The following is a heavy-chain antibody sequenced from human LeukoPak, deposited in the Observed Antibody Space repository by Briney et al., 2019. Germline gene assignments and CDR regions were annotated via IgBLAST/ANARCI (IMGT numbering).Heavy chain of an antibody. CDR3: ARGSSRSPRDAFDI. J-gene: IGHJ3*02. CDR1: GYTFTSYD. V-gene: IGHV1-8*02. Sequence: ASVKVSCKASGYTFTSYDINWVRQATGQGLEWMGWMNPNSGNTGYAQNFQGRVTMTRDMSTSTLYMELSSLKSEDTAVYYCARGSSRSPRDAFDIWGQGTMVTVSS. CDR2: MNPNSGNT.